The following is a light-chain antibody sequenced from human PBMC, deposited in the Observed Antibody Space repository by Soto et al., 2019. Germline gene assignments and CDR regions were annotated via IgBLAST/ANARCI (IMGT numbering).Light chain of an antibody. CDR2: GAS. Sequence: EIVMTQSPATLSVSPGERATLSCRASQSVSSNLAWYQQKPDQAPRLLIYGASTGATGIPARFSGSGSGTEFTLTISSLQSEDLAVYYCQHYNNWHPWTFDQGTKVEIK. CDR3: QHYNNWHPWT. CDR1: QSVSSN. V-gene: IGKV3-15*01. J-gene: IGKJ1*01.